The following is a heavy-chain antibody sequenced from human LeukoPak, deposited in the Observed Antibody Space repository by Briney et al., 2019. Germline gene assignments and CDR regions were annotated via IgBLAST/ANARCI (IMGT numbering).Heavy chain of an antibody. CDR2: ISYDGSNK. Sequence: PGRSLRLSCAASGFTFSSYGMHWVRQAPGKGLEWVAVISYDGSNKYYADSVKGRFTISRDNSKNTLYLQMNSLRAEDTAVYYCVRDNPRQQGFAYWGQGTLVTVSS. CDR3: VRDNPRQQGFAY. J-gene: IGHJ4*02. V-gene: IGHV3-30*03. D-gene: IGHD6-13*01. CDR1: GFTFSSYG.